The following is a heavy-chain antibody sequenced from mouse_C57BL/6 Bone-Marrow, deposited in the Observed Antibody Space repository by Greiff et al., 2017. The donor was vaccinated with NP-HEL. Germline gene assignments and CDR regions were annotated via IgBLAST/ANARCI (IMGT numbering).Heavy chain of an antibody. V-gene: IGHV5-12*01. D-gene: IGHD3-1*01. CDR3: ARRGYLYYAMDY. CDR2: ISNGGGST. J-gene: IGHJ4*01. CDR1: GFTFSDYY. Sequence: EVKLMESGGGLVQPGGSLKLSCAASGFTFSDYYMYWVRQTPEKRLEWVAYISNGGGSTYYPDTVKGRFTISRDNAKNTLYLQMSRLKSEDTAMYYCARRGYLYYAMDYWGQGTSVTVSS.